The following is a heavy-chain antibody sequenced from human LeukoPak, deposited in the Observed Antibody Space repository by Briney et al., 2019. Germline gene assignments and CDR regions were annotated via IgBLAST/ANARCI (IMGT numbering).Heavy chain of an antibody. Sequence: SVKVSCTASGGTFSSYAISWVRQAPGQGLEWMGGIIPIFGTANYAQKFQGRVTITADESTSTAYMELSSLRSEDTAVYYCARDRGVDTADNWFDPWGQGTLVTVSS. CDR2: IIPIFGTA. D-gene: IGHD5-18*01. CDR1: GGTFSSYA. J-gene: IGHJ5*02. V-gene: IGHV1-69*01. CDR3: ARDRGVDTADNWFDP.